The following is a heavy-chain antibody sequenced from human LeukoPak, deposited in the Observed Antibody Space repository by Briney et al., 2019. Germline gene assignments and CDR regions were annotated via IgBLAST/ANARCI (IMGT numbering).Heavy chain of an antibody. CDR2: VSGGGRST. Sequence: GGSLRLSCAASGLTFSNFAMSWVRQPPGKGLEWVSAVSGGGRSTFYADSVKGRFIISRDDSKNTLYLQMNSLRAEDTAVYYCAKGGIALVRGSFDYWGQGTLATVSS. CDR3: AKGGIALVRGSFDY. CDR1: GLTFSNFA. D-gene: IGHD3-10*01. J-gene: IGHJ4*02. V-gene: IGHV3-23*01.